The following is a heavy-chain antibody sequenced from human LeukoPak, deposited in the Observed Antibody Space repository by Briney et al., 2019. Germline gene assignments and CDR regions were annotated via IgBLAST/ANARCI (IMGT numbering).Heavy chain of an antibody. CDR1: GGSISSYY. J-gene: IGHJ6*03. D-gene: IGHD6-13*01. Sequence: PSETLSLTCTVSGGSISSYYWSWIRQPPGKGLERIGYIYTSGSTNYNPSLKSRVTISVDTSKNQFSLKLSSVTAADTAVYYCARRAAAKTYYYYYMDVWGKGTTVTVSS. CDR2: IYTSGST. CDR3: ARRAAAKTYYYYYMDV. V-gene: IGHV4-4*09.